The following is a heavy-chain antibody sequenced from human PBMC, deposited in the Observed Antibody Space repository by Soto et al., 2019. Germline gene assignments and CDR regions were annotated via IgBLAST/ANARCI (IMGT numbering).Heavy chain of an antibody. CDR2: IYYSGST. D-gene: IGHD2-8*01. J-gene: IGHJ4*02. V-gene: IGHV4-30-4*01. CDR3: ARDASGLTFDY. CDR1: GGSISSGDYY. Sequence: SETLSLTCTVSGGSISSGDYYWSWIRQPPGKGLEWIGYIYYSGSTYYNPSLKSRVTISVDTSKNQFSLKLSSVTAADTAVYYCARDASGLTFDYWGQGTLVTVS.